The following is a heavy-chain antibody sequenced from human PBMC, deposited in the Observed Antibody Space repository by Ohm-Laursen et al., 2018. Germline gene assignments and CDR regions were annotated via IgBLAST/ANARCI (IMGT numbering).Heavy chain of an antibody. J-gene: IGHJ4*02. V-gene: IGHV1-18*01. Sequence: VKVSCKASGYTFDSFGITWVRQAPGQGLEWMGWISPYSGQTKYALKLQGRVTMTTDTSTSTAYMDVRGLRSDDTAVYYCARGDTYGFDYWGQGTLVTVSS. CDR2: ISPYSGQT. D-gene: IGHD3-10*01. CDR3: ARGDTYGFDY. CDR1: GYTFDSFG.